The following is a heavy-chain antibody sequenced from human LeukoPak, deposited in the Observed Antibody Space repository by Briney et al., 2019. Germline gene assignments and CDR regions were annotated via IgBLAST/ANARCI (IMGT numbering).Heavy chain of an antibody. J-gene: IGHJ4*02. D-gene: IGHD3-10*01. CDR1: GGSISSYY. V-gene: IGHV4-59*01. Sequence: SETLSLTCTVSGGSISSYYWSWIRQPPGKGLDWIGYIYHSVSTNYNPSLKSRFTISLDTSKNQFSLKLSSVTAADTAVDYCARTYYYGSGRYFDYWGQGTLVTVSS. CDR2: IYHSVST. CDR3: ARTYYYGSGRYFDY.